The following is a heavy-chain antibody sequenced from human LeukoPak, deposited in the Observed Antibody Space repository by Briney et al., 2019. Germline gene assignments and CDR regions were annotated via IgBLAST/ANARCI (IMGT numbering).Heavy chain of an antibody. CDR2: IYPGGNA. CDR3: ERVRRSGVVHAFDI. CDR1: EFTVSSTY. D-gene: IGHD3-3*01. Sequence: GGSVRLSCAASEFTVSSTYITWLRQAPGKGREGVSVIYPGGNALYAGSMKGRFTISRDISKNIVYLQINNLRVEDTAVYYCERVRRSGVVHAFDIWGQGTVVTVSS. V-gene: IGHV3-53*01. J-gene: IGHJ3*02.